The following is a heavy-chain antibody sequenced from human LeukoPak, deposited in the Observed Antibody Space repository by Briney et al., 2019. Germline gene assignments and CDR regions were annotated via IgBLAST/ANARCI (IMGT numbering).Heavy chain of an antibody. CDR3: AEYSSGWYYFDY. D-gene: IGHD6-19*01. CDR2: IYHSGST. J-gene: IGHJ4*02. V-gene: IGHV4-4*02. CDR1: GGSISSSNW. Sequence: SETLSLTCAVSGGSISSSNWWSWIRQPPGKGLEWVGEIYHSGSTNYNPSLKSRVTISVDKSKTQFSLKLSSVTAADTAVYYCAEYSSGWYYFDYWGQGTLVTVSS.